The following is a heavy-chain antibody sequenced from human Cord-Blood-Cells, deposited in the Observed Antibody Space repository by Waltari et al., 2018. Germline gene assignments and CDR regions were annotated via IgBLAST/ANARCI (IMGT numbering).Heavy chain of an antibody. CDR1: AGSISSSSYY. CDR2: IYYSGST. Sequence: QLQLQESGPGLVKPSATLSLTCTVSAGSISSSSYYLGWIRQPPGKGLEWIGSIYYSGSTYYNPSLKSRVTISVDTSKNQFSLKLSSVTAADTAVYYCARRRSSSSWYFDLWGRGTLVTVSS. CDR3: ARRRSSSSWYFDL. J-gene: IGHJ2*01. D-gene: IGHD6-6*01. V-gene: IGHV4-39*01.